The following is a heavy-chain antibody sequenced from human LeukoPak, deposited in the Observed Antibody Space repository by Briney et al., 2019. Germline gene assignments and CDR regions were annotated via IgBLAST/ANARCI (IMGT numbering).Heavy chain of an antibody. CDR3: ARVRDGYNDAYDI. V-gene: IGHV1-46*01. Sequence: ASVKVSCGASGYTFTNYNMHWVRQAPGQGLEWMGIINPSGGSTNYAQNFQGRVTMTRDTSTSTVYMELSSLRSEDTAVYYCARVRDGYNDAYDIWGQGTVVTVPS. CDR2: INPSGGST. CDR1: GYTFTNYN. D-gene: IGHD5-24*01. J-gene: IGHJ3*02.